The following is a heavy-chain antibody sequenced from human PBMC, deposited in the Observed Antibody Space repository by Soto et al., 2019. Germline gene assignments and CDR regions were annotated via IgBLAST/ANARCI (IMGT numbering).Heavy chain of an antibody. CDR3: TTAVGYSYGRPLYDYYGVDG. Sequence: GGSLRLSCAASGFSFSSYAMNWVRQAPGKGLEWVSVITGSGGSTYYADSVKGRFTISRDNSKNTLYVQMNSLRAEDTAVYYCTTAVGYSYGRPLYDYYGVDGCGQGSTVTVPS. V-gene: IGHV3-23*01. CDR1: GFSFSSYA. CDR2: ITGSGGST. J-gene: IGHJ6*02. D-gene: IGHD5-18*01.